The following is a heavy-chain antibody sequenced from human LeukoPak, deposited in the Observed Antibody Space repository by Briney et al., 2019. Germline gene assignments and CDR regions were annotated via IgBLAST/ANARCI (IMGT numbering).Heavy chain of an antibody. V-gene: IGHV1-69*13. J-gene: IGHJ6*03. D-gene: IGHD3-16*01. CDR1: GYTFTSYV. CDR2: IIPIFGTA. CDR3: ALGEYYYYYMDV. Sequence: GASVKVSCKASGYTFTSYVISWVRQAPGQGLEWMGGIIPIFGTANYAQQFQGRVTITADESTSTAYMDLSSLRSEDTAVYYCALGEYYYYYMDVWGKGTTVTVSS.